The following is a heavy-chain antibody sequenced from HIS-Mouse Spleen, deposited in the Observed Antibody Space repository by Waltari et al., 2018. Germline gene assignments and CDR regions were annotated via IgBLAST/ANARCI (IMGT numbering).Heavy chain of an antibody. V-gene: IGHV4-59*01. CDR1: GGSISSYY. Sequence: QVQLQESGPGLVKPSETLSLTCTVSGGSISSYYWSWIRQPPGKGLEWIGDIYYSGSHNYNPSLKSRITISVDTSKNQFSLKLSSVTAADTAVYYCARGLVAAGIFDYWGQGTLVTVSS. J-gene: IGHJ4*02. D-gene: IGHD1-26*01. CDR2: IYYSGSH. CDR3: ARGLVAAGIFDY.